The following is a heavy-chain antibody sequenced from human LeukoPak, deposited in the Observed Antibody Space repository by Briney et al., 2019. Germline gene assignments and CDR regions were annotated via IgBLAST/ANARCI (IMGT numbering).Heavy chain of an antibody. V-gene: IGHV3-21*01. Sequence: GGSLRLSCAASGFTLSIYSINWVRQAPGKGLEWVSSISSSSSYIFYADSVRGRFTISRDNAKNSLYLQMNSLRAEDTAVYYCASNEGLRDAFHIGGQGTMVTVSA. CDR3: ASNEGLRDAFHI. D-gene: IGHD1-1*01. CDR2: ISSSSSYI. CDR1: GFTLSIYS. J-gene: IGHJ3*02.